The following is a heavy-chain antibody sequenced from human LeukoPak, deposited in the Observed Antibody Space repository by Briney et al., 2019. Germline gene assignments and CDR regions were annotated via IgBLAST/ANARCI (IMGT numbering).Heavy chain of an antibody. Sequence: ASVKVSCKASGGTFSSYAISWVRQAPGRGLEWMGGIIPIFGTANYAQKFQGRVTITADESTSTAYMELSSLRSEDTAVYYCARSSRPVVSPYYYYYMDVWGKGTTVTVSS. CDR1: GGTFSSYA. J-gene: IGHJ6*03. D-gene: IGHD2-2*01. CDR3: ARSSRPVVSPYYYYYMDV. CDR2: IIPIFGTA. V-gene: IGHV1-69*13.